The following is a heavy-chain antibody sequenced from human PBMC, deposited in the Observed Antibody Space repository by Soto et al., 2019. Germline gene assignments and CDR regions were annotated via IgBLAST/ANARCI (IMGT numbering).Heavy chain of an antibody. V-gene: IGHV1-69*01. Sequence: QVQLVQSGAEVKKPGSSVKVSCKASVGTFSSYAISWVRQAPGQGLEWMGGIIPICGTANYAQKFQGRVTITADESTSTAYMELSSLRSEDTAVYYCARDLTTVTTYGFDYWGQGTLVTVSS. J-gene: IGHJ4*02. D-gene: IGHD4-17*01. CDR3: ARDLTTVTTYGFDY. CDR2: IIPICGTA. CDR1: VGTFSSYA.